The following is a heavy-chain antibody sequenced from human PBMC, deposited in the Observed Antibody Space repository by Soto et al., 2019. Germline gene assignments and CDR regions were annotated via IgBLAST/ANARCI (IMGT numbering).Heavy chain of an antibody. Sequence: EVQLVESGGGLVKSGGSLRLSCAASGFIFSSYSMNWVRQAPGKGLEWVSSVTSSSNYIYYADSLKGRFTISRDNAKNSLYLQMNSLRAEDTAVYYCARDPPDCTSTSCYFDYWGQGTLVTVSS. D-gene: IGHD2-2*01. CDR3: ARDPPDCTSTSCYFDY. CDR2: VTSSSNYI. J-gene: IGHJ4*02. V-gene: IGHV3-21*01. CDR1: GFIFSSYS.